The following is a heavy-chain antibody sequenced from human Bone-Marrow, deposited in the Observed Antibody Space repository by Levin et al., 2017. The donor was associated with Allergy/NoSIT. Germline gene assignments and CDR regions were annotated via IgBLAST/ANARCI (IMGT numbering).Heavy chain of an antibody. Sequence: GGSLRLSCAASGFTFSSYSMNWVRQAPGKGLEWVSYISSSSSTIYYADSVKGRFTISRDNAKNSLYLQMNSLRDEYTAVYYCASSGEYCSSTSCYSYGMDVWGQGTTVTVSS. V-gene: IGHV3-48*02. CDR3: ASSGEYCSSTSCYSYGMDV. CDR1: GFTFSSYS. CDR2: ISSSSSTI. J-gene: IGHJ6*02. D-gene: IGHD2-2*01.